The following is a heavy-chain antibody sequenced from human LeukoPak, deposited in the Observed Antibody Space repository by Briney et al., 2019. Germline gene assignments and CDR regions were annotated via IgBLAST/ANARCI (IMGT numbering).Heavy chain of an antibody. CDR3: ARVGGYYDSSGPTFDY. CDR2: IYYSGST. CDR1: GGSISSSSYY. J-gene: IGHJ4*02. D-gene: IGHD3-22*01. Sequence: SETLSLTCTVSGGSISSSSYYWGWIRQPPGKGLEWIGSIYYSGSTYYNPSLKSRVTISVDTSKNQFSLKLSSVTAADTAVYYCARVGGYYDSSGPTFDYRGQGTLVTVSS. V-gene: IGHV4-39*01.